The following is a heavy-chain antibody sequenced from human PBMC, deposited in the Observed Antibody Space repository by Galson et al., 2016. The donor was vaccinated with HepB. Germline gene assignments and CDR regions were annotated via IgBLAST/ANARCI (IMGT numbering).Heavy chain of an antibody. Sequence: SLRLSCAASGFTFSSYWMNWVRQAPAKGLEWVAVISGDGTNKYYADSVKGRFTISRDNSKNTLYLQMNSLTAEDTAVYYCARFGGSLGMDVWGQGTTVTVSS. D-gene: IGHD2-15*01. CDR2: ISGDGTNK. V-gene: IGHV3-30*03. J-gene: IGHJ6*02. CDR1: GFTFSSYW. CDR3: ARFGGSLGMDV.